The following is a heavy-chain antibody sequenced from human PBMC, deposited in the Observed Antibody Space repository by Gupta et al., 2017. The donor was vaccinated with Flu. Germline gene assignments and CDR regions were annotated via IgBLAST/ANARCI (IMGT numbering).Heavy chain of an antibody. CDR2: TI. CDR3: ATRSIIAVAGTNWFDP. V-gene: IGHV3-48*01. J-gene: IGHJ5*02. D-gene: IGHD6-19*01. Sequence: TIYYADSVKGRFTISRDNAKNSLYLQMNSLRAEDTAVYYCATRSIIAVAGTNWFDPWGQGTLVTVSS.